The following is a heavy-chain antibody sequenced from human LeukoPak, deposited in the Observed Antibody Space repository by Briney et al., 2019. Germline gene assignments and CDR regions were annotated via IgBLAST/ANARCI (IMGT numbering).Heavy chain of an antibody. J-gene: IGHJ4*02. Sequence: PGGSLRLSCAASGFTFSSYEMNWVRQAPGKGLEWVSYISSSGSTIYYAASVKGRFTISRDNAKNSLYLQMNSLRAEDTAVYYCARDLGGYFDSWGQGTLVTVSS. V-gene: IGHV3-48*03. CDR3: ARDLGGYFDS. D-gene: IGHD3-16*01. CDR2: ISSSGSTI. CDR1: GFTFSSYE.